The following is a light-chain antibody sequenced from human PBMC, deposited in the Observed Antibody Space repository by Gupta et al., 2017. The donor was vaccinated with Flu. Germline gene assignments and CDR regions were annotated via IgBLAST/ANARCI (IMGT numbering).Light chain of an antibody. J-gene: IGKJ2*03. CDR1: QSVSSK. CDR3: QQHNYWLSYS. CDR2: GAS. V-gene: IGKV3-15*01. Sequence: EIVMTQSPATLSVSPGERATLSCRARQSVSSKLAWYQQKPGQAPRLLIYGASTSSTGIPARFSGIGYGTGXTLTISXRQSDDFAVYYFQQHNYWLSYSFGXGTKLEIK.